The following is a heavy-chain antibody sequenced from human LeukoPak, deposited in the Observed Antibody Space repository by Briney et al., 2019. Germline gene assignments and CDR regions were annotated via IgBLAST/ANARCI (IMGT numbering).Heavy chain of an antibody. CDR1: GFTFSIYA. CDR2: ISGSGGST. J-gene: IGHJ4*02. D-gene: IGHD6-6*01. CDR3: AKYSSSSGGDY. V-gene: IGHV3-23*01. Sequence: QTGGSLRLSCAASGFTFSIYAMSWVLQAPGKGLEWVSAISGSGGSTYYADSVKGRFTISRDNSKNTLYLQMNSLRAEDTAVYYCAKYSSSSGGDYWGQGTLVTVSS.